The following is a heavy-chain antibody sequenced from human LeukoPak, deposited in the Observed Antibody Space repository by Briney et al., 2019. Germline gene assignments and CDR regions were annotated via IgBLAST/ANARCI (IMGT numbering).Heavy chain of an antibody. CDR3: TRDLHHDYGDLVDC. D-gene: IGHD4-17*01. V-gene: IGHV3-49*04. CDR2: IRSKAYGGTT. CDR1: GFTFGDYA. J-gene: IGHJ4*02. Sequence: GGSLRLSCTASGFTFGDYAMSWVRQAPGKGLEWVGFIRSKAYGGTTEYAASVKGRLTISRDDSKSIAYLQMNSLKTEDTAVYYCTRDLHHDYGDLVDCWGQGTLATVSS.